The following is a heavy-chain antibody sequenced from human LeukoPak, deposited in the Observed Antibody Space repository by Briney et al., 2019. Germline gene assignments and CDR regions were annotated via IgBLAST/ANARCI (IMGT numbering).Heavy chain of an antibody. J-gene: IGHJ4*02. V-gene: IGHV4-59*11. CDR2: VFHTGVT. CDR1: GGSLEGLY. Sequence: SETLSLTCTVSGGSLEGLYWSWIRQSPEKGLEWIGNVFHTGVTSYNLSLKSRVTISVVTSRNQFSLTMTSMTAADTAIYYCTRGGGSGYYFGIPRYYFDAWGQGVLVTVSS. CDR3: TRGGGSGYYFGIPRYYFDA. D-gene: IGHD3-22*01.